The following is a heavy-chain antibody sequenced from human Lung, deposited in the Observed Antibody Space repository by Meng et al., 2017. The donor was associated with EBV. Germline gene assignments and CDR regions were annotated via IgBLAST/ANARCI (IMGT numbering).Heavy chain of an antibody. CDR1: GYSFTTYA. CDR2: INAGNGNT. CDR3: ARGRRNEPLFDY. D-gene: IGHD1-14*01. J-gene: IGHJ4*02. V-gene: IGHV1-3*01. Sequence: PLRQSGAWVRKPRASVKVSCKASGYSFTTYAMHWVRQAPGQRLEWMGWINAGNGNTKYSEKFQSRVTITRDTAASTAYMELSSLTFDDTAVYFCARGRRNEPLFDYWGQGTLVTVSS.